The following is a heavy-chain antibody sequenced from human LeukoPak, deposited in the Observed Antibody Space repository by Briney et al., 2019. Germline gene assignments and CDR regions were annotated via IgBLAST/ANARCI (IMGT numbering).Heavy chain of an antibody. CDR2: ISAYNGNT. J-gene: IGHJ3*02. V-gene: IGHV1-18*01. D-gene: IGHD1-26*01. Sequence: ASVKVSCKASGYTFTSYGISWVRQAPGQGLEWMGWISAYNGNTNYAQKLQGRVTMTTDTSTSTAYMELRSLRSDDTAVYYCARLYSGSYLDAFDIWGQGTMVTVSS. CDR1: GYTFTSYG. CDR3: ARLYSGSYLDAFDI.